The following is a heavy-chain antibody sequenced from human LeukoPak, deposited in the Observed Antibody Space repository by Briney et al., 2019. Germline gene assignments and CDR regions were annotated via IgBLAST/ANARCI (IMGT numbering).Heavy chain of an antibody. Sequence: AGGSLRLSCAASGFTFSSHEMNWVRQAPGKGLEWVSNINSDSSTMDYADSVKGRFSISRDRAKNSLFLQMNSLRDEDTAVYYCARDNLWAFDIWGQGTMVTVSS. V-gene: IGHV3-48*02. D-gene: IGHD3-10*01. CDR1: GFTFSSHE. J-gene: IGHJ3*02. CDR2: INSDSSTM. CDR3: ARDNLWAFDI.